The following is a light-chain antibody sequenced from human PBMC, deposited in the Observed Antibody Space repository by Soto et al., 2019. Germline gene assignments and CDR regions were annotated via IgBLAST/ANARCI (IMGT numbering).Light chain of an antibody. Sequence: QSVLTQPASVSGSPGQSITISCTGTSSDVGSYNLVSWYQQHPGKAPKLMIYEGSKRPSGVSNRFSGSKSGNTASLTISGLQAEDEADYYCCSYAGSRTYVFGNGTKVTV. V-gene: IGLV2-23*01. CDR3: CSYAGSRTYV. CDR2: EGS. CDR1: SSDVGSYNL. J-gene: IGLJ1*01.